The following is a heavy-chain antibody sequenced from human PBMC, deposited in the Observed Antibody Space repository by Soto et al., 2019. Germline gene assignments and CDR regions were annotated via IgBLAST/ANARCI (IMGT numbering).Heavy chain of an antibody. J-gene: IGHJ6*02. D-gene: IGHD6-6*01. CDR3: ARRFLAARRNYYYAMDV. Sequence: GGSLRLSCAASGFTFSSYGMHWVRQAPGKGLEWVAVIWYDGSNKYYADSVKGRFTISRDNSKNTLYLQMNSLRAEDTAVYYCARRFLAARRNYYYAMDVWGQGTTVTVSS. CDR1: GFTFSSYG. V-gene: IGHV3-33*01. CDR2: IWYDGSNK.